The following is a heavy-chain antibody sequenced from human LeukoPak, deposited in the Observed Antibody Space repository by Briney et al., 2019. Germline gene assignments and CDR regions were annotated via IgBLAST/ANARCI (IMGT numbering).Heavy chain of an antibody. J-gene: IGHJ1*01. CDR1: GFTFSSYA. V-gene: IGHV3-30-3*01. CDR2: ISYDGSNK. CDR3: ARADLIRGYYDSSGHQYFQH. Sequence: GGSLRLSCAASGFTFSSYAMHWVRQAPGKGLEWVAVISYDGSNKYYADSVKGRFTISRDNSKNTLYLQMNSLRAEDTAVYYCARADLIRGYYDSSGHQYFQHWGQGTLVTVSS. D-gene: IGHD3-22*01.